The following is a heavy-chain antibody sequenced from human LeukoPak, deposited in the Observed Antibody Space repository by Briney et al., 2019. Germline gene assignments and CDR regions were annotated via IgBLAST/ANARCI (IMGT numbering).Heavy chain of an antibody. Sequence: GGSLRLSCAVSGFPFSTFWMSWVRQAPGKGLEWVANINQDGSEKYYVDSVRGRFAISRDNAKNSLYLQMNSLRAEDTAVYYCARTKEMATISYFDSWGQGTLVTVSS. CDR2: INQDGSEK. D-gene: IGHD5-24*01. V-gene: IGHV3-7*01. CDR1: GFPFSTFW. CDR3: ARTKEMATISYFDS. J-gene: IGHJ4*02.